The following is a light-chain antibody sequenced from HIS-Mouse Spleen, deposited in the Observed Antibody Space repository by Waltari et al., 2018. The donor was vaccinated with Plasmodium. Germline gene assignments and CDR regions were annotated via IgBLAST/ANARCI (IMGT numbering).Light chain of an antibody. J-gene: IGKJ3*01. CDR1: QSVSSN. CDR2: GAS. Sequence: EIVMTQYPTTLSVSPGERATLSCRASQSVSSNLAWYQQKPGQAPRPLIYGASTRATGIPARFSGSGSGTEFTLTISSLQSEDFAVYYCQQYNNWSFTFGPGTKVDIK. CDR3: QQYNNWSFT. V-gene: IGKV3-15*01.